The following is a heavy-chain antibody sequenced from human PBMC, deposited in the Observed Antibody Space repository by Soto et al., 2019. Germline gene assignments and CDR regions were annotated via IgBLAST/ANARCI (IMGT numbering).Heavy chain of an antibody. D-gene: IGHD5-18*01. CDR2: IYHSGIT. Sequence: QLQLQESGSGLVKPSQTLSLTCAVSGGSIRSGGYSWSWIRQPPGKGLEWIGYIYHSGITYYNPSLKSRVTISVDRSKNQSSLKLSSVTAADTAVYYCAGVSNVYTAMALDYWGQGTLVTVSS. CDR1: GGSIRSGGYS. V-gene: IGHV4-30-2*01. CDR3: AGVSNVYTAMALDY. J-gene: IGHJ4*02.